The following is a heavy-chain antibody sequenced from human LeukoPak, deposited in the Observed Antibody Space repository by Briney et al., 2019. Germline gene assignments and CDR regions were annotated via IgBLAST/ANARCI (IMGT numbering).Heavy chain of an antibody. CDR3: ARLVPDYYYYYYMDV. CDR2: IYYSGST. CDR1: GGSISSYY. J-gene: IGHJ6*03. V-gene: IGHV4-59*08. Sequence: KPSETLSLTCTVSGGSISSYYWSWIRQPPGKGLEWIGYIYYSGSTNYNPSLKSRVTISVDTSKNQFSLKLSSVTAADTAVYYCARLVPDYYYYYYMDVWGKGTTVTVSS. D-gene: IGHD3-10*01.